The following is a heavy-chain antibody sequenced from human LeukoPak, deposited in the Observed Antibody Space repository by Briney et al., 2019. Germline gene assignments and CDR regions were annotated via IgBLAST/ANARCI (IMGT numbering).Heavy chain of an antibody. Sequence: PSETLSLTCTVSGGSISSYYWSWIRQPPGKGLEWIGEINHSGSTNYNPSLKSRVTISVDTSKNQFSLKLSSVTAADTAVYYCARVAPSWAWYYFDYWGQGTLVTVSS. CDR1: GGSISSYY. V-gene: IGHV4-34*01. J-gene: IGHJ4*02. CDR3: ARVAPSWAWYYFDY. CDR2: INHSGST. D-gene: IGHD2-8*02.